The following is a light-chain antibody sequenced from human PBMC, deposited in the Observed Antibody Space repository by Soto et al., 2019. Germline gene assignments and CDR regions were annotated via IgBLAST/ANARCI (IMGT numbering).Light chain of an antibody. J-gene: IGKJ2*01. V-gene: IGKV4-1*01. CDR3: QQYYGLPYT. CDR2: WAS. Sequence: DIVMTQSPDSLAVSLGERATINCKSSQSVFYSSNNKNYLAWYQQKPGQPPDLLVYWASTRESGVPDRFSGSGSGNHFTLTVRSLQAEDVAVYCWQQYYGLPYTLGQGTKLQI. CDR1: QSVFYSSNNKNY.